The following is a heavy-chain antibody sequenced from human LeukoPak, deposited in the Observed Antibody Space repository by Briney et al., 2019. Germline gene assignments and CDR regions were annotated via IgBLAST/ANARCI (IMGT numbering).Heavy chain of an antibody. CDR3: AKETVAAPPIDY. CDR2: IRGSAYST. J-gene: IGHJ4*02. CDR1: GFTFSSYA. D-gene: IGHD6-19*01. V-gene: IGHV3-23*01. Sequence: GGSLTLSCAASGFTFSSYAMSWVRQAPGKGLEWVSAIRGSAYSTYYADSVKGRFTISRDNSKNTLYLQMNSLRAEDTAVYYCAKETVAAPPIDYWGQGTLVTVSS.